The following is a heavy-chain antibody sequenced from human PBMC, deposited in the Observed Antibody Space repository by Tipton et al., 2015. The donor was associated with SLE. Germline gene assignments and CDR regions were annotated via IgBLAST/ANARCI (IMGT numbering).Heavy chain of an antibody. CDR3: ARGQCTSCYYYYMDV. J-gene: IGHJ6*03. D-gene: IGHD2-2*01. V-gene: IGHV4-34*01. CDR1: GGSFSGYY. Sequence: TLSLTCAVYGGSFSGYYWSWIRQPPGKGLEWIGEINHSGSTNSNPSLKSRVTISVDTSKNQFSLKLNSVTAADTAVYYCARGQCTSCYYYYMDVWGKGTTVTVSS. CDR2: INHSGST.